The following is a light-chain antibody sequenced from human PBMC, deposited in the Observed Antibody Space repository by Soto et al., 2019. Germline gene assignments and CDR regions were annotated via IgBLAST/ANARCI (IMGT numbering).Light chain of an antibody. CDR1: ETVGTN. CDR3: QQYNNWGLS. V-gene: IGKV3D-15*01. CDR2: GAS. Sequence: IVMTQSPATLSVSPGEGVPLSCRASETVGTNLAWYQQKPGQAPRLLIYGASTRATGIPATFSGSGSGTEFTLTISSLQSEDSAIYYCQQYNNWGLSFGGGTKVEIK. J-gene: IGKJ4*01.